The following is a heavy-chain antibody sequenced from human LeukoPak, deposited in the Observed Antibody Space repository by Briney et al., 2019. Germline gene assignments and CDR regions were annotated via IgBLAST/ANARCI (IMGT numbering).Heavy chain of an antibody. J-gene: IGHJ4*02. D-gene: IGHD2-8*01. CDR3: ARDGRMHGHYFDY. CDR2: IIPIFGTA. V-gene: IGHV1-69*13. Sequence: SVKVSCKASGGTFSSYAISWVRQAPGQGLEWMGGIIPIFGTANYAQKFQGRVTITADESTSTAYMELSSLRSEDTAVYYCARDGRMHGHYFDYWGQGTLVTVSS. CDR1: GGTFSSYA.